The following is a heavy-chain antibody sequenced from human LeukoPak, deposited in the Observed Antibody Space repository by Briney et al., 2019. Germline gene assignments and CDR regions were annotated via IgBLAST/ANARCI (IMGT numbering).Heavy chain of an antibody. J-gene: IGHJ4*02. CDR2: IYTSGST. V-gene: IGHV4-4*07. CDR3: ARGAPMVRGVPRLNY. D-gene: IGHD3-10*01. CDR1: GGSISSYY. Sequence: SETLSLTCTVSGGSISSYYWSWIRQPAGKGLEWIGRIYTSGSTNYNPSLKSRVTMSVDTSKNQFSLKLSSVTAADTAVYYCARGAPMVRGVPRLNYWGQGTLVTVSS.